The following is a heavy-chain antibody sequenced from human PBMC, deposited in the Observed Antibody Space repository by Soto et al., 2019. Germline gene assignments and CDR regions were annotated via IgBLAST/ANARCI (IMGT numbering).Heavy chain of an antibody. CDR3: AHIVVASLGYYFDY. D-gene: IGHD5-12*01. Sequence: QITLKESGPTLVKPTQPLTLTCTFSGFSLSSTRMAVGWIRQPPGKALEWLALIYWDDDKRYSPFLKSRLTVTKDTSKNPVVLTMSHMDPVDTARYYCAHIVVASLGYYFDYWGQGTLVTVSS. V-gene: IGHV2-5*02. CDR1: GFSLSSTRMA. J-gene: IGHJ4*02. CDR2: IYWDDDK.